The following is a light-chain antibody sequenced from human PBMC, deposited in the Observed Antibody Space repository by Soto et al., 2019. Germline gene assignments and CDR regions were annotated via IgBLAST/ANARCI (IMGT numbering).Light chain of an antibody. CDR1: QTISNY. Sequence: DIQMTQSPSSLSASVGDRVTITCRASQTISNYLNWYQQKPGQAPKLLIYVASSLHSGVPSRFSGSGSGTDFTLTISSLQPEDFAPYYCQQGYTPPLTFGGGTKVEI. CDR2: VAS. CDR3: QQGYTPPLT. V-gene: IGKV1-39*01. J-gene: IGKJ4*01.